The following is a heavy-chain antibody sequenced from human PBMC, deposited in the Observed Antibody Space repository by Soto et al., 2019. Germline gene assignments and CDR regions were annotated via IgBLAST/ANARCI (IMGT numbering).Heavy chain of an antibody. CDR2: ISPYNGNK. CDR1: GYSFTNYG. Sequence: QVPLVQSGAEVKKPGASVKVSCKTSGYSFTNYGITWVRQAPGQGLEWMGWISPYNGNKNYAENLQGRVTMTTDTSTSTVYMELRSLRSDDTAVYYCARDGVAAAVPFDYWGQGTLVTVSS. CDR3: ARDGVAAAVPFDY. J-gene: IGHJ4*02. D-gene: IGHD6-13*01. V-gene: IGHV1-18*04.